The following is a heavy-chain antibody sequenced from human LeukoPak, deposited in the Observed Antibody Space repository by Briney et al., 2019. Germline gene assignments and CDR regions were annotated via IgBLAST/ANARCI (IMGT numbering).Heavy chain of an antibody. CDR1: GGSISRDY. V-gene: IGHV4-59*01. CDR3: ARDRPGGSTLDY. D-gene: IGHD2-15*01. J-gene: IGHJ4*02. Sequence: SETLSLTCTVSGGSISRDYWSWIRRPPGKGLEWIGYIYYTGITNYNPSLKSRVTISVDTSKNQFSLKLSSVTAADTAVYYCARDRPGGSTLDYWGQGTLVTVSS. CDR2: IYYTGIT.